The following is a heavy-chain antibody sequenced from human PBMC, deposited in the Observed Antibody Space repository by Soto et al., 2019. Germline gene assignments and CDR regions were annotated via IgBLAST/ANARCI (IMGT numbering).Heavy chain of an antibody. CDR3: TRHLDNLAMITFGGVIVLFDY. Sequence: PGGSLRLSCAASGFTFSGSAMHWVRQASGKGLEWVGRIRSKANSYATAYAASVKGRFTISRDDSKNTAYLQMNSLKTEDTAVYYCTRHLDNLAMITFGGVIVLFDYWGQGTLVTVSS. CDR2: IRSKANSYAT. D-gene: IGHD3-16*02. V-gene: IGHV3-73*01. CDR1: GFTFSGSA. J-gene: IGHJ4*02.